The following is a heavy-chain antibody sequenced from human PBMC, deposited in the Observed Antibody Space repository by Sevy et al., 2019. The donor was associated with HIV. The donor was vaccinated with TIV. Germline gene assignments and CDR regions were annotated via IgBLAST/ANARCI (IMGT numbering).Heavy chain of an antibody. CDR2: ISYDGSNK. D-gene: IGHD1-26*01. V-gene: IGHV3-30*03. CDR1: GFTFSSYG. Sequence: GGSLRLSCAASGFTFSSYGMHWVRQAPGKGLEWVAVISYDGSNKYYADSVKGRFTISRDNSKNTLYLQMNSLRAEDTAVYYCGNSGPLLVVDYWGQGTLVTVSS. J-gene: IGHJ4*02. CDR3: GNSGPLLVVDY.